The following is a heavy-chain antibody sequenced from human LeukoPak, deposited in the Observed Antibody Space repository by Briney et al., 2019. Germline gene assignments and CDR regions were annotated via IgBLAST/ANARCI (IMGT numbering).Heavy chain of an antibody. J-gene: IGHJ6*03. D-gene: IGHD6-13*01. CDR3: ARGRIASRSWYRREYYYYYMDV. Sequence: GASVKVSCKASGYTFTGYYMHWVRQAPGQGLEWMGWINPNSGGTNYAQKFQGRVTMTRDTSISTAYMELSGLRSDDTAVYYCARGRIASRSWYRREYYYYYMDVWGKGTTVTVSS. V-gene: IGHV1-2*02. CDR1: GYTFTGYY. CDR2: INPNSGGT.